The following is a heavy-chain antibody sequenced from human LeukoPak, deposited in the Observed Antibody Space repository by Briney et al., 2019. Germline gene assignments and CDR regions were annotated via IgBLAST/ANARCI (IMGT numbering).Heavy chain of an antibody. Sequence: GGSLTLSCAVSGFTVSSNYMSWVRQAPGKGLEWVSVIYSGGSTYYADSVKGRFTISRDNSKNTLYLQMNSLRAEDTAVYYCARDRSYGFTWFDPWGQGTLVTVSS. CDR2: IYSGGST. D-gene: IGHD1-26*01. V-gene: IGHV3-66*01. CDR3: ARDRSYGFTWFDP. J-gene: IGHJ5*02. CDR1: GFTVSSNY.